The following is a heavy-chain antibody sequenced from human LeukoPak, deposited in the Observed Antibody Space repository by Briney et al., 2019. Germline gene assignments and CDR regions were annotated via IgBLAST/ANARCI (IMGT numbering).Heavy chain of an antibody. Sequence: PGGSLRLSCAASGFTFSSYAMHWVRQAPGKGLEWVAVISYDGSNKYYADSVKGRFTISRDNSKNTLYLQMNSLRAEDTAVYYCARDPIYEPSRRDYYYYYYMDVWGKGTTVTVSS. CDR2: ISYDGSNK. D-gene: IGHD5/OR15-5a*01. CDR3: ARDPIYEPSRRDYYYYYYMDV. CDR1: GFTFSSYA. V-gene: IGHV3-30*04. J-gene: IGHJ6*03.